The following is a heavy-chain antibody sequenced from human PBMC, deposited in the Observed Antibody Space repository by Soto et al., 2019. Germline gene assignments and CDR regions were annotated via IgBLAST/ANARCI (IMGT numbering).Heavy chain of an antibody. CDR3: AKDLDSMVVRGVDCMDV. CDR2: ISYDGSNK. D-gene: IGHD3-10*01. CDR1: GFTFSSYG. Sequence: QVQLVESGGGVVQPGRSLRLSCAASGFTFSSYGMHWVRQAPGKGLEWVAVISYDGSNKYYADSVKGRFTISRDNSKNTLDLQMNSLRAEDTAVYYCAKDLDSMVVRGVDCMDVWGQGTTVTVSS. V-gene: IGHV3-30*18. J-gene: IGHJ6*02.